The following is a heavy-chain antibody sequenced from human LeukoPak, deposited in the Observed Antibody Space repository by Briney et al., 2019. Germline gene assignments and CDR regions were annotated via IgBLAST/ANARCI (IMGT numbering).Heavy chain of an antibody. CDR1: GYSISSGHY. Sequence: SETLSLTCTGSGYSISSGHYCGWIPQPPGKGLEWIGSMYHSGSTYYNPPLKSRVTISEDTSKNQFSLKLRSVTAADTAVYYCARRPRFGELLWHWFDPWGQGTLVTVSS. D-gene: IGHD3-10*01. J-gene: IGHJ5*02. V-gene: IGHV4-38-2*02. CDR3: ARRPRFGELLWHWFDP. CDR2: MYHSGST.